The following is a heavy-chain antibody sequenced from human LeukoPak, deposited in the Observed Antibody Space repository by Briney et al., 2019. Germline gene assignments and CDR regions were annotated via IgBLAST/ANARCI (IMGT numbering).Heavy chain of an antibody. CDR3: AKDPGYDYGDFDI. CDR1: GFTFSSYA. CDR2: ISGSGGST. J-gene: IGHJ3*02. Sequence: SGVSLRLSCAASGFTFSSYAMSWVRQAPGKGLEWVSAISGSGGSTYYADSVKGRFTISRDNSKNTLYLQMNSLRAEDTTVYYCAKDPGYDYGDFDIWGQGTMVTVSS. V-gene: IGHV3-23*01. D-gene: IGHD4-17*01.